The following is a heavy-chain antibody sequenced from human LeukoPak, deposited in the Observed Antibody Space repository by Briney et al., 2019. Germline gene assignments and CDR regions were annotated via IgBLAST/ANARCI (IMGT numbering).Heavy chain of an antibody. V-gene: IGHV4-39*07. J-gene: IGHJ4*02. CDR1: GGSISSSSYY. Sequence: PSETLSLTCTVSGGSISSSSYYWGWIRQPPGKGLEWIGSIYYSGSTYYNPSLKSRVTISVDTSKNQFSLKLSSVTAADTAVYYCARVAWEYQLLYFDYWGQGTLVTVSS. D-gene: IGHD2-2*01. CDR3: ARVAWEYQLLYFDY. CDR2: IYYSGST.